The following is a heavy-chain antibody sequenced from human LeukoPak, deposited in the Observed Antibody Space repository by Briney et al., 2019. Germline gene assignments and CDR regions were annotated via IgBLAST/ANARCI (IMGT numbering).Heavy chain of an antibody. CDR3: ANYCSGGSCYLGAFDI. D-gene: IGHD2-15*01. CDR2: MYSVGST. Sequence: PGGSLRLSCAASGFTVSSNYMSWVRQAPGKGLEWVSVMYSVGSTFYADSVQGRFTISRDNSKNTLYLQMNSLRAEDTAVYYCANYCSGGSCYLGAFDIWGQGTMVTVSS. V-gene: IGHV3-66*01. CDR1: GFTVSSNY. J-gene: IGHJ3*02.